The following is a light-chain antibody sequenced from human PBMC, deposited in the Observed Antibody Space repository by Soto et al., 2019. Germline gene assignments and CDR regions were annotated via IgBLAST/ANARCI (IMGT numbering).Light chain of an antibody. V-gene: IGKV3-20*01. CDR3: QQYHNTPIT. Sequence: VMTQSPATLSLSPGDSATLSCRASQSVSSNLAWYQQKTGQAPRLLIYGVSSRAAGIPDRLSGSGSGTDLNLTINRLEPEDFAVYYCQQYHNTPITCGQGTRLEIK. CDR2: GVS. CDR1: QSVSSN. J-gene: IGKJ5*01.